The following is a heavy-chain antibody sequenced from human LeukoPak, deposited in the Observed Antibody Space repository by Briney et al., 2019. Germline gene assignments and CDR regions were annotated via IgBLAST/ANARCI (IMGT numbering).Heavy chain of an antibody. V-gene: IGHV4-39*07. J-gene: IGHJ4*02. CDR3: ARVTYNGYQHFDY. CDR2: IHHRGTT. D-gene: IGHD3-10*01. Sequence: QPSETLSLTCIVSGGSISTNTYYWGWIRLPPGKGLEWIGEIHHRGTTYYHPSLRSRVTISVDTSKNQFSLRLTSVTAADTAVYYCARVTYNGYQHFDYWGQGNLVTVS. CDR1: GGSISTNTYY.